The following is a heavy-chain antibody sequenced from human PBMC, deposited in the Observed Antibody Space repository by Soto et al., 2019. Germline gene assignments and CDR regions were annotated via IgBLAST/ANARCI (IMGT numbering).Heavy chain of an antibody. CDR3: VKDRDSNSWPSRDV. V-gene: IGHV1-18*01. CDR2: ISPNSGNI. D-gene: IGHD3-22*01. Sequence: QVHLVQSGAEVKKPGASVNVSCKTSGYTFTRHGISWVRQAPGQGLEWMGWISPNSGNIKYAQKLQGRVIMTTDTSTSTAYMELRSLRFDDTAVYYCVKDRDSNSWPSRDVWGPGTTVTVSS. J-gene: IGHJ6*02. CDR1: GYTFTRHG.